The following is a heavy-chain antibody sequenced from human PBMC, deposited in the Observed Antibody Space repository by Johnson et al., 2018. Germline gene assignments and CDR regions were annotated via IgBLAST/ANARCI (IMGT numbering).Heavy chain of an antibody. CDR3: AKVKRTSFGHMDV. J-gene: IGHJ6*03. CDR1: GFTFSSYG. D-gene: IGHD3-3*01. CDR2: ISYDGSNK. Sequence: QVQLVESGGGVVQPGRSLRLSCAVSGFTFSSYGMHWVRQAPGKGLEWVAVISYDGSNKYYADSVKGRFTISRDNSKNTLYLQMNSLRAEDTAVYYCAKVKRTSFGHMDVWGKGTTVTVSS. V-gene: IGHV3-30*18.